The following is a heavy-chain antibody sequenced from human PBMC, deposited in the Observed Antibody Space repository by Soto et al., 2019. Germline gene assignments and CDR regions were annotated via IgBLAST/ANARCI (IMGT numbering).Heavy chain of an antibody. CDR1: GFTFSSYA. D-gene: IGHD5-12*01. J-gene: IGHJ5*02. V-gene: IGHV3-30-3*01. Sequence: AGGSLRLSCAASGFTFSSYAMHWVRQAPGKGLEWVAVISYDGSNKYYADSVKGRFTISRDNSKNTLYLQMNSLRAEDTAVYYCAREGMATAPGLVVPTKSGFDPWGQGTRVTVSS. CDR3: AREGMATAPGLVVPTKSGFDP. CDR2: ISYDGSNK.